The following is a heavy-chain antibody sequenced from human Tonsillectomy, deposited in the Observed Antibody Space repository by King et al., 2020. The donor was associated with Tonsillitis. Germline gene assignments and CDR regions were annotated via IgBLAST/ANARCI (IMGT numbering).Heavy chain of an antibody. Sequence: TLKESGPTLVKPTQTLTLTCPFSGFSLSPIGVGVVWIRQPPGKALEWLALIYLDEDKRYSPSLKSRRTITKDTSKNQVVLTMTNMDPVDTATYYCAHRGWRTSFDSWAREPWSPSPQ. V-gene: IGHV2-5*02. CDR1: GFSLSPIGVG. CDR3: AHRGWRTSFDS. J-gene: IGHJ4*02. CDR2: IYLDEDK. D-gene: IGHD6-19*01.